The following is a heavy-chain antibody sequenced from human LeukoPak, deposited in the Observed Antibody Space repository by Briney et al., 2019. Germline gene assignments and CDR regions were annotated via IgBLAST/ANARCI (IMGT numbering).Heavy chain of an antibody. J-gene: IGHJ4*02. Sequence: GGSLRLSCAASGFTFSSYAMSWVRQAPGKGLEWVAVISYDGSNKYYADSVKGRFTISRDNSKNTLYLQMNSLRAEDTAVYYCARGRRYYGSGIVFFYWGQGTLVTVSS. V-gene: IGHV3-30-3*01. CDR1: GFTFSSYA. CDR3: ARGRRYYGSGIVFFY. CDR2: ISYDGSNK. D-gene: IGHD3-10*01.